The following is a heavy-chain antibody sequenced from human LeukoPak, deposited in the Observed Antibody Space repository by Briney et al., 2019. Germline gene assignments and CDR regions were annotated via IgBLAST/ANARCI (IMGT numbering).Heavy chain of an antibody. J-gene: IGHJ4*02. V-gene: IGHV4-59*11. CDR2: VYYSGDS. CDR3: ARDGHTYGYFDY. Sequence: SETLTLTCTVSGGSISTHYWSWIRQSPGKGLEWIGYVYYSGDSKYHSSLNSRVTISVDTSKNQFSLKLTSVTNADTAVYYCARDGHTYGYFDYWGQGTPVTVSS. D-gene: IGHD5-18*01. CDR1: GGSISTHY.